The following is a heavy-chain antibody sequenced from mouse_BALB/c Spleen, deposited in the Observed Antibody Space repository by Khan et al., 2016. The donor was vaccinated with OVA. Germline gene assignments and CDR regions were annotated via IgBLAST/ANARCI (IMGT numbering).Heavy chain of an antibody. CDR2: INPSDGDT. J-gene: IGHJ3*01. CDR1: GYTFTSYY. V-gene: IGHV1S81*02. Sequence: QVRLQQSGAELVKPGASVKLSCKASGYTFTSYYMYWVKQRPGQGLEWIGEINPSDGDTNFNEKFKSKATLTVDKSSSTVYMQLSSLTSEDSAVYYCTRSGYGTFAYWGQGTLGTVAA. D-gene: IGHD2-1*01. CDR3: TRSGYGTFAY.